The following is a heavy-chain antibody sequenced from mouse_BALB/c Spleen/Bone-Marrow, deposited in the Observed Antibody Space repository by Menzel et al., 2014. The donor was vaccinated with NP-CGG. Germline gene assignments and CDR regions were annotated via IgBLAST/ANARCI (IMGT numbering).Heavy chain of an antibody. Sequence: EVKLMESGGDLVQPGGSLKLSCAASGFDFSGFWMGWVRQAPGKGLEWIGEINPNSRTINYTPSLKDRFIISRDNAKNTLYLQMSKVRSEDTALYYCARLGYYGGFAYWGQGTLVTVSA. V-gene: IGHV4-1*02. CDR3: ARLGYYGGFAY. CDR1: GFDFSGFW. D-gene: IGHD2-3*01. CDR2: INPNSRTI. J-gene: IGHJ3*01.